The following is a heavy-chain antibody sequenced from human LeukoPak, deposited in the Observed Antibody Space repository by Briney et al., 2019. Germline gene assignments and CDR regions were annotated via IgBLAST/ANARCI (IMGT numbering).Heavy chain of an antibody. J-gene: IGHJ5*02. CDR3: TTDGEYQLLSWFDP. CDR1: GFTFSNAW. Sequence: GGSLRLSCAASGFTFSNAWMSWVRQAPGKGLEWVSRIKSKTDGGTTDYAAPVKGRFTISRDDSKNTLYQQMNSLKTEDTAVYYCTTDGEYQLLSWFDPWGQGTLVTVSS. CDR2: IKSKTDGGTT. V-gene: IGHV3-15*01. D-gene: IGHD2-2*01.